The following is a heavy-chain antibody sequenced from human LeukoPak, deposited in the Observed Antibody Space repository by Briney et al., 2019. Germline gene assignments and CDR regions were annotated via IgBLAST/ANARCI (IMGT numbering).Heavy chain of an antibody. D-gene: IGHD3-3*01. CDR2: ISPSGDYT. Sequence: GGSLGLSCAASGFIFSNYAMSWVRQAPGKGLECVSAISPSGDYTLYPDSGKGPLTHSRDNSKNTLYLQMNSLRAEDTAVYYCAKKGVVLGVESHAFDMWGQETPDTVSS. J-gene: IGHJ3*02. CDR3: AKKGVVLGVESHAFDM. CDR1: GFIFSNYA. V-gene: IGHV3-23*01.